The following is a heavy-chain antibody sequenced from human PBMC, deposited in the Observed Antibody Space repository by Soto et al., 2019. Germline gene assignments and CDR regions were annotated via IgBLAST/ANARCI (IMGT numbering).Heavy chain of an antibody. CDR2: MNPNSGNT. CDR1: GYTFTSYD. Sequence: SVKVSCKASGYTFTSYDSNWVRQATVRGREGMGWMNPNSGNTGYAQKFQGRVTMTRNTSVSRAYMELSSLRSEDTAVYYCARASKYFDWLSPPSVDYAMSVWGQGATVTVSS. CDR3: ARASKYFDWLSPPSVDYAMSV. V-gene: IGHV1-8*01. J-gene: IGHJ6*02. D-gene: IGHD3-9*01.